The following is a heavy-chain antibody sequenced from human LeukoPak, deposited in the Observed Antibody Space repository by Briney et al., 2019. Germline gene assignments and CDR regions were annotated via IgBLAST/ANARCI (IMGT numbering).Heavy chain of an antibody. J-gene: IGHJ3*02. V-gene: IGHV1-2*02. CDR1: GYTFTGYY. Sequence: ASVKVSCKASGYTFTGYYVNWVRQAPGQGLEWMGWINPNTGGTNYAQKFQGRVTMTRDTSSSTTYMELSSLRFDDTAVYYCASKFGIVGATMDAFDIWGQGTMVTVSS. CDR2: INPNTGGT. D-gene: IGHD1-26*01. CDR3: ASKFGIVGATMDAFDI.